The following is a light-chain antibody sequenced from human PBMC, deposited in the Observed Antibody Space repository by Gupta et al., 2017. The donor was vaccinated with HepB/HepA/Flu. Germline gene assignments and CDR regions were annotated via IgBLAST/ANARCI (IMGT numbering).Light chain of an antibody. Sequence: DLVLTQPPLSLSVTPGQPASISCKSSESLLDSNGKTYLYWYLQKAGQPPQLLIYEVSNRFSGVPDRFSGSGSGTDFTLKSSRVEAEDVGTYYCKQSIQHPKTFGQGTKVEI. J-gene: IGKJ1*01. CDR1: ESLLDSNGKTY. CDR2: EVS. CDR3: KQSIQHPKT. V-gene: IGKV2D-29*01.